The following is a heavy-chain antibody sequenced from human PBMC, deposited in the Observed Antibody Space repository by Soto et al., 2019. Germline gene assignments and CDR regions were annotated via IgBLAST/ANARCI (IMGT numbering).Heavy chain of an antibody. J-gene: IGHJ4*02. V-gene: IGHV4-34*01. CDR1: GGSFSGYY. D-gene: IGHD3-3*01. Sequence: SETLSLTCAVYGGSFSGYYWSWIRQPPGKGLEWIGEINHSGSTNYNPSLKSRVTISVDTSKNQFSLKLSSVTAADTAVYYCARGRRYDFWSGYYTEPFDYRGQGTLVTVSS. CDR2: INHSGST. CDR3: ARGRRYDFWSGYYTEPFDY.